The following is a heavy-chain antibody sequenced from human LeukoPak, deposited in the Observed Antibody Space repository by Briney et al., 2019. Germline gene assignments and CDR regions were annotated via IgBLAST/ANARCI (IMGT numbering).Heavy chain of an antibody. CDR3: ATASVPDLRGMDV. CDR2: IYHSGST. V-gene: IGHV4-30-2*01. Sequence: SETLSLTCAVSGGSISSGGYSWNWIRQPPGKGLERIGYIYHSGSTYYNPSLKSRVTISVDRSKNQFSLKLSSVTAADTAVYYCATASVPDLRGMDVWGQGTTVTVSS. D-gene: IGHD1-14*01. CDR1: GGSISSGGYS. J-gene: IGHJ6*02.